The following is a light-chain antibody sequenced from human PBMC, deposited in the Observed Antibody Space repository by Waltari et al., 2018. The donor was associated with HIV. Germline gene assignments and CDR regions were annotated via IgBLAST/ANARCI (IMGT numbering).Light chain of an antibody. CDR1: RSDVGSHNL. CDR3: CSYVGWSTILYV. J-gene: IGLJ1*01. V-gene: IGLV2-23*02. Sequence: HSALTQPASVSGSPGQPITISCTGTRSDVGSHNLVSWYQQHPGKAPKLMIYDVSKRPSGVSNRFSGSKSGNTASLTIPGLQAEDDADDYCCSYVGWSTILYVFGTGTKVTVL. CDR2: DVS.